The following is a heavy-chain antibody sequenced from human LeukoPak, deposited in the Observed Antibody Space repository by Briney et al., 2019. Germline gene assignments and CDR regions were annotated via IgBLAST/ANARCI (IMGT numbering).Heavy chain of an antibody. CDR1: GFTLSRYF. V-gene: IGHV3-33*01. CDR3: ARAGGSRSYYRPDY. CDR2: IWYDGSNK. Sequence: GGSLRLSCAASGFTLSRYFMHWVRQAPGKGLEWVAVIWYDGSNKYYADSVKGRFTISRDNSKNTLYLQMNSLRAEDTAVYYCARAGGSRSYYRPDYWGQGTLVTVSS. J-gene: IGHJ4*02. D-gene: IGHD3-10*01.